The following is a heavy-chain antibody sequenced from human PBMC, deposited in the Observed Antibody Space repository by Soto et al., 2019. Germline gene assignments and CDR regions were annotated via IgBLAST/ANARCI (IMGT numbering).Heavy chain of an antibody. CDR2: IFYSGTT. J-gene: IGHJ6*02. CDR3: ARDLWVEPELYYYGMDV. CDR1: GGSISSADYY. D-gene: IGHD1-1*01. Sequence: PSETLSLTCAVSGGSISSADYYWSWIRQTPGKGLEWIGHIFYSGTTYYNPSLKSRLTISVDTSKNHFSLRLTSVTAADPAVYYCARDLWVEPELYYYGMDVWGQGTTVTVSS. V-gene: IGHV4-30-4*01.